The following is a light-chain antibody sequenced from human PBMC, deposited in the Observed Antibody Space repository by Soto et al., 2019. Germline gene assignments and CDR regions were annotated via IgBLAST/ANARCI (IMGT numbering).Light chain of an antibody. CDR1: QGISSY. J-gene: IGKJ4*01. CDR3: QQYNSYSPLT. Sequence: DIQMTQSPSTLSASVGDRVTITCRASQGISSYLAWYQQKPGKAPKLLIYKASTLQSGVPSRFSGSGSGTDFTLTISSLQPDDFATYYCQQYNSYSPLTFGGGTKVDIK. CDR2: KAS. V-gene: IGKV1-5*03.